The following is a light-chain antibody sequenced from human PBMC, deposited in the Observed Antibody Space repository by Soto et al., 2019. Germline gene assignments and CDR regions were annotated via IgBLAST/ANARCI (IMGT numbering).Light chain of an antibody. Sequence: EIVMTQSPATLSVSPGERATLSCRASQSVGSNLAWYQQKPGQAPRLLIYGASTRAIGIPVRFSGSGSGTEFTLTISRLEPEDFAVYYCQQYGSSRWTFGQGTKVDIK. CDR3: QQYGSSRWT. CDR1: QSVGSN. CDR2: GAS. J-gene: IGKJ1*01. V-gene: IGKV3-15*01.